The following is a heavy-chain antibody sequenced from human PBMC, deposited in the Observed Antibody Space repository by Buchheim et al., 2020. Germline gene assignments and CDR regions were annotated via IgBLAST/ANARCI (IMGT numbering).Heavy chain of an antibody. D-gene: IGHD4-11*01. CDR1: GYSFINYL. J-gene: IGHJ4*02. V-gene: IGHV5-51*01. CDR2: IYPGDSDT. CDR3: VRQTTVGLLYFDY. Sequence: EVQLVQSGAEVKEPGESLKISCKGSGYSFINYLIGWVRQMPGKGLEWMAIIYPGDSDTRYGPSFPGQVTISADKSISTAYPQWSSLKASDTAMYYCVRQTTVGLLYFDYWGQGTL.